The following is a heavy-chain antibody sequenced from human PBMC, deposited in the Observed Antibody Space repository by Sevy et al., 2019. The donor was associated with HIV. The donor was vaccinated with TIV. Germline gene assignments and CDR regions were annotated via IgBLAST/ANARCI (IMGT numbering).Heavy chain of an antibody. V-gene: IGHV4-59*01. J-gene: IGHJ5*02. CDR2: IYYTGSI. D-gene: IGHD5-12*01. CDR1: GGSISAYY. Sequence: SETLSLTCTVSGGSISAYYWSWIRQPPGKPLEYIGYIYYTGSINYNPSLKSRVTISVDTSKNQFSLKLNSVTAADTAVYFCARAPPVRSGDDSLNWFDPWGQGTLVTVS. CDR3: ARAPPVRSGDDSLNWFDP.